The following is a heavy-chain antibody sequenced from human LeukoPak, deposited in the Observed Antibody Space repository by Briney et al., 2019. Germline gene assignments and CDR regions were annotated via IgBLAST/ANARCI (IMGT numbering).Heavy chain of an antibody. J-gene: IGHJ4*02. CDR1: GFTFTNYA. D-gene: IGHD4-17*01. CDR2: ISASGGST. CDR3: ARDPTPLMTTVTTLGY. Sequence: GGSLRLSCAASGFTFTNYAMSWVRQTPGKGLEWVSAISASGGSTYYADSVKGRFTISRDNSKNTLYLQMNSLRAEDTAVYYCARDPTPLMTTVTTLGYWGQGTLVTVSS. V-gene: IGHV3-23*01.